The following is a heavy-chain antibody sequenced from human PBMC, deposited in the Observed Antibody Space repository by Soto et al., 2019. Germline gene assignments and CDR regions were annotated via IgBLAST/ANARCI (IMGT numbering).Heavy chain of an antibody. V-gene: IGHV1-8*01. Sequence: QVQLVQSGAEVKKPGASVKVSCKASGYTFTSYDINWVRQATGQGLEWMGWMNPNSGNTGYPQKFQGRVTMTRNTSISTAYMELSSLRSEDTAVYYCARVGYYDFWSGYYNLGFDYWGQGTLVTVSS. J-gene: IGHJ4*02. D-gene: IGHD3-3*01. CDR2: MNPNSGNT. CDR1: GYTFTSYD. CDR3: ARVGYYDFWSGYYNLGFDY.